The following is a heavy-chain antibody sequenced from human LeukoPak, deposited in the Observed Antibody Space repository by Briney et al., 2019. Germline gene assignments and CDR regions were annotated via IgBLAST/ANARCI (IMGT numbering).Heavy chain of an antibody. CDR2: IDIDGTGT. Sequence: GGSLRLSCAASGFTFTNYWMHWVRQAPGKGLVWVSRIDIDGTGTYYADSVKGRFTISRDNSKNTLYLQMNSLRAEDTAVYYCAKDISGWYGSFAFDIWGQGTMVTVSS. CDR3: AKDISGWYGSFAFDI. J-gene: IGHJ3*02. D-gene: IGHD6-19*01. V-gene: IGHV3-74*01. CDR1: GFTFTNYW.